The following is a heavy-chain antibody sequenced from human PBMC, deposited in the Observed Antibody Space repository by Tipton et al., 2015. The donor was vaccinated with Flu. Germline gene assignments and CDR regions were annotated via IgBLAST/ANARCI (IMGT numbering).Heavy chain of an antibody. Sequence: TLSLTCTVSGGSISSYYWSWIRQPPGKGLEWIGYIYYSGGTNYNPSLKSRVTISVDTSKNQFSLKLSSMTAADTAVYYCARRSGTWNNAGFDPWGQGTLVTVFS. D-gene: IGHD1/OR15-1a*01. CDR2: IYYSGGT. V-gene: IGHV4-59*01. J-gene: IGHJ5*02. CDR1: GGSISSYY. CDR3: ARRSGTWNNAGFDP.